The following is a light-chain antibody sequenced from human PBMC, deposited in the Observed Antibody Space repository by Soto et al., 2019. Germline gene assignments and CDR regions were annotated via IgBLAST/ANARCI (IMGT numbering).Light chain of an antibody. CDR1: QSVSTN. CDR2: DAS. Sequence: EIVMPHSPGTLSVAPCGIATLSLRASQSVSTNLAWYQQRPGQASRLLIYDASTRAPGVPARFSGSGSGTEFTLTISSLQSDDFAIYYCQKYNNWPLTCGKGPRREI. J-gene: IGKJ5*01. V-gene: IGKV3-15*01. CDR3: QKYNNWPLT.